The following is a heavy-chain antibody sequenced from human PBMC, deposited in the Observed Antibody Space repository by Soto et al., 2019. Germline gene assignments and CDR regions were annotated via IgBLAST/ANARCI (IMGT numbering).Heavy chain of an antibody. CDR1: GFSLSASGVG. CDR3: ARLYYYDTSGYLRPFDY. D-gene: IGHD3-22*01. Sequence: QITLKESGPTLVKPTQTLTLTCTFSGFSLSASGVGVGWIRQPPGKALEWLALIFWDNDKRYSPSLKSRLTITKETSKDQVVLTMTNMDPVDTATYSCARLYYYDTSGYLRPFDYWGQGTLVTVSS. CDR2: IFWDNDK. J-gene: IGHJ4*02. V-gene: IGHV2-5*02.